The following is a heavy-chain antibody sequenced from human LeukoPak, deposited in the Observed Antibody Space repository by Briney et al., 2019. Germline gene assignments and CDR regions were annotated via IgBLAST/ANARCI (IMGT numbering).Heavy chain of an antibody. CDR1: GFTFSSYA. CDR3: ARMIPPFDY. J-gene: IGHJ4*02. Sequence: GGSLRLSCAASGFTFSSYAMSWVRQAPGKGLEWVAVISYDGSNKYYADSVKGRFTISRDNSKNTLYLQMNSLRAEDTAVYYCARMIPPFDYWGQGTLVTVSS. D-gene: IGHD3-22*01. V-gene: IGHV3-30-3*01. CDR2: ISYDGSNK.